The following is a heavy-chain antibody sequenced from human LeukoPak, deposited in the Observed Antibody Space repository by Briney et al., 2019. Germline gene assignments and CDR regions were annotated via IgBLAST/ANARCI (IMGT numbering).Heavy chain of an antibody. D-gene: IGHD2-21*02. V-gene: IGHV3-33*01. J-gene: IGHJ4*02. CDR2: IWYDGSNK. Sequence: PGGSLRLSCAASGFTFSSYGMHWVRQAPGKGLEWVAVIWYDGSNKYYADSVKGRFTISRDNSKNTLYLQMNSLRAEDTAVYYCARDGIVVVTAILDYWGQGTLVTVSS. CDR1: GFTFSSYG. CDR3: ARDGIVVVTAILDY.